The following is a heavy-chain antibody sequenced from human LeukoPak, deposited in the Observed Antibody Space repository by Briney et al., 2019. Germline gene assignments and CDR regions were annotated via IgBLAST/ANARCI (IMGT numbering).Heavy chain of an antibody. J-gene: IGHJ4*02. D-gene: IGHD3-22*01. CDR1: GFTFSSYS. Sequence: PGGSLRLSCAASGFTFSSYSMNWVRQAPGKGLEWVSAISGSGGSTYYADSVKGRFTISRDNSKNTLYLQMNSLRAEDTAVYYCAKDLQYYYDSSGYYHYWGQGTLVTVSS. CDR3: AKDLQYYYDSSGYYHY. V-gene: IGHV3-23*01. CDR2: ISGSGGST.